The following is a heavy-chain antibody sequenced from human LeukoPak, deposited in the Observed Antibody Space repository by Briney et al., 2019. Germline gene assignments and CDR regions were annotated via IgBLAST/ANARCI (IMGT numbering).Heavy chain of an antibody. CDR3: ARDTLRSGFGVDYMDV. CDR2: IWYDGSNK. CDR1: GFTFSSYG. V-gene: IGHV3-33*01. D-gene: IGHD3-3*01. J-gene: IGHJ6*03. Sequence: PGGSLRLSCAASGFTFSSYGMHWVRQAPGKGLEWVAVIWYDGSNKYYADSVKGRFTISRDNSKNTLYLQMNSLRAEDTAVYYCARDTLRSGFGVDYMDVWGKGTTVTVSS.